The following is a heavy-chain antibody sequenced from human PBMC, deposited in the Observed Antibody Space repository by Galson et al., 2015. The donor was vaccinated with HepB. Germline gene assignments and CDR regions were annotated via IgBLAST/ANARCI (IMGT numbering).Heavy chain of an antibody. CDR2: ITYDGSNK. CDR1: GFTFRNYA. CDR3: ARELAYYDSSGYYPRGMDV. V-gene: IGHV3-30-3*01. D-gene: IGHD3-22*01. Sequence: SLRLSCAASGFTFRNYAMHWVRQSPGKGLEWVAVITYDGSNKYYADFVKGRFTISRDNSKNTLYLQMNSLRAEDTAVYYCARELAYYDSSGYYPRGMDVWGQGTTVTVSS. J-gene: IGHJ6*02.